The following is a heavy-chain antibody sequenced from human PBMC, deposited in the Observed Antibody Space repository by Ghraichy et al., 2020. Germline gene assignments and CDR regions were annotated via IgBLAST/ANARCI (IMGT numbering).Heavy chain of an antibody. J-gene: IGHJ4*02. D-gene: IGHD6-13*01. Sequence: GESLNISCKGSGYSFTNYWISWVRQMPGKGLEWMGRIDPSDSYSTYGPSFQGHVTLSVDKSINTAYVQWSSLKASDTAMYFCARHPKVLATSGPGYWGQGTLVTLSS. CDR3: ARHPKVLATSGPGY. V-gene: IGHV5-10-1*01. CDR2: IDPSDSYS. CDR1: GYSFTNYW.